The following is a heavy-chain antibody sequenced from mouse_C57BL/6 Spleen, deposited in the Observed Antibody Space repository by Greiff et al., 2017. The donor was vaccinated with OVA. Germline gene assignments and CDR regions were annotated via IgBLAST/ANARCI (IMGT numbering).Heavy chain of an antibody. CDR3: ARKGKEFSYYAMDY. CDR1: GFSLTSYG. V-gene: IGHV2-2*01. J-gene: IGHJ4*01. D-gene: IGHD1-3*01. CDR2: IWSGGST. Sequence: VMLVESGPGLVQPSQSLSITCTVSGFSLTSYGVHWVRQSPGKGLEWLGVIWSGGSTDSNAAFISRLSISKDNSKSQVFFKMNSLQADDTAIYYCARKGKEFSYYAMDYWGQGTSVTVSS.